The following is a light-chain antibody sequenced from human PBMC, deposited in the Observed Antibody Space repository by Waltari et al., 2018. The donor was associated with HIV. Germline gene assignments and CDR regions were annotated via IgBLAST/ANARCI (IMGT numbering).Light chain of an antibody. CDR2: TNN. Sequence: QSVLTQPPSASGTPGQRVTISFSGSSSNIGFNIVNWYQQLPGAAPKLLIYTNNQRPSGVPDRFSGSKSGTSASLAISGLQSEDEADYYCAAWDDSLNGLVFGGGTKLTVL. V-gene: IGLV1-44*01. CDR1: SSNIGFNI. CDR3: AAWDDSLNGLV. J-gene: IGLJ3*02.